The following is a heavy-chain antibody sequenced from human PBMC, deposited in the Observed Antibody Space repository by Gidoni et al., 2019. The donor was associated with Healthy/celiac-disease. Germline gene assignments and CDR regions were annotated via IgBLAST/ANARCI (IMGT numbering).Heavy chain of an antibody. J-gene: IGHJ5*02. CDR3: ARGSRGDWFDP. Sequence: QVQLQQWGAGLLKPSETLSLTCAVYGGSFSGYYWSWIRQPPGKGMEWIGEINHSGSTNYNPSLKSRVTISVDTSKNQFSLKLSSVTAADTAVYYCARGSRGDWFDPWGQGTLVTVSS. D-gene: IGHD3-16*01. CDR2: INHSGST. CDR1: GGSFSGYY. V-gene: IGHV4-34*01.